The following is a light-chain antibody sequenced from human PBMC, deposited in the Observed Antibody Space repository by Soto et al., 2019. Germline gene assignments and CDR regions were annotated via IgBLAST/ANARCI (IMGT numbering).Light chain of an antibody. CDR1: HSVSNY. J-gene: IGKJ4*01. CDR2: DAS. Sequence: EIVLTQSPAPLSLSPGDRATISCSDLHSVSNYLAWYQHKPGQAPRLLIFDASRRATGIPARFSGSGSGTDFTLTISSLEPEDFAIYYCQKRSNWPLGTFGGGTKVDIK. V-gene: IGKV3-11*01. CDR3: QKRSNWPLGT.